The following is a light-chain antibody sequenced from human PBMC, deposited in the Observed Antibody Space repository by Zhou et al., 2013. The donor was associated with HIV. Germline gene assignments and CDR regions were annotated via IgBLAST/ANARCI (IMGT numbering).Light chain of an antibody. CDR2: GAS. Sequence: DIQMTQSPSSLSASLGDRVTITCRASQNIGSYLSWYQQKPGRAPQLLIYGASSLRSGVPSRFSGSGSGTDFTLTISSLQPEDFANYYCQQSYTTPETFGGGPRWRSN. CDR1: QNIGSY. J-gene: IGKJ4*01. CDR3: QQSYTTPET. V-gene: IGKV1-39*01.